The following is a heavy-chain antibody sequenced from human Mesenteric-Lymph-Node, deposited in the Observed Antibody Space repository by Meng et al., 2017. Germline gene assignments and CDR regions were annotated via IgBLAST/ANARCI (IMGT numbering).Heavy chain of an antibody. J-gene: IGHJ4*02. D-gene: IGHD6-19*01. Sequence: SETLSLTCTVSGYSISSGYYWGWIRQPPGKGLEWIGSIYHSGSTYLNPSLKSRVTMSVDTSSNQFSLNLSSVTAADTAVYYCARGLYSSGWSPYFDYWGQGTLVTVSS. CDR1: GYSISSGYY. CDR2: IYHSGST. V-gene: IGHV4-38-2*02. CDR3: ARGLYSSGWSPYFDY.